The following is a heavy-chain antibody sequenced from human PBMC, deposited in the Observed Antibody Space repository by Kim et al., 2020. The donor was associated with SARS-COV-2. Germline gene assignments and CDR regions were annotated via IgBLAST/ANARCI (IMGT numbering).Heavy chain of an antibody. CDR3: AKGALEMATVYHWFDP. J-gene: IGHJ5*02. Sequence: SVKGRFTISRDNSKNTLYLQMDSLRAEDTAVYYCAKGALEMATVYHWFDPWGQGTLVTVSS. D-gene: IGHD4-4*01. V-gene: IGHV3-30*02.